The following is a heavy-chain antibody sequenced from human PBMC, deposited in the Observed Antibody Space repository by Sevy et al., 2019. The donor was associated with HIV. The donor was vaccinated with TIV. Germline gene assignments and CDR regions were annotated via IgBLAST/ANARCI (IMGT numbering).Heavy chain of an antibody. Sequence: GGSLRLSCEASGFTFSSYEMNWVRQAPGKGLEWVSYINSSGTTIKYADSVKGRFTISRDNAKNSLYMQMNSLRAEDTAVYYCARVDSNYDKGFDPWGQGTLVTVSS. CDR2: INSSGTTI. CDR3: ARVDSNYDKGFDP. D-gene: IGHD3-22*01. V-gene: IGHV3-48*03. J-gene: IGHJ5*01. CDR1: GFTFSSYE.